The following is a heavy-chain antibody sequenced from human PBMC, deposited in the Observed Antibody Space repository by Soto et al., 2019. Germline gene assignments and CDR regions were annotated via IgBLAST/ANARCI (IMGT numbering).Heavy chain of an antibody. J-gene: IGHJ4*02. D-gene: IGHD3-3*01. Sequence: QVQLVQSGAEVKKPGASVKVSCKASGYTFTSYGISWVRQAPGQGLEWMGWISAYNGNTNYAQKLQGRVTMTTDTSTSTAYMQLRSLRSDDTAVYYCARDHWDDFWSGYTGDSWGQGTLVTVSS. CDR3: ARDHWDDFWSGYTGDS. V-gene: IGHV1-18*01. CDR1: GYTFTSYG. CDR2: ISAYNGNT.